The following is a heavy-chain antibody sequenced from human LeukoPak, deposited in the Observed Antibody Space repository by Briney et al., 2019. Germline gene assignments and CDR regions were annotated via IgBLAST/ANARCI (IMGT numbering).Heavy chain of an antibody. CDR3: ARDHNYAFDY. V-gene: IGHV3-48*02. J-gene: IGHJ4*02. CDR2: IRDSSSTI. D-gene: IGHD5-18*01. Sequence: GGSLRLSCAASGFTFSDYSMNWVRQAPGKGLEWISYIRDSSSTISYAGSVRGRFTISRDNAKNSLYLQMNSLRDEDTAVYYCARDHNYAFDYWGQGTLVTVSS. CDR1: GFTFSDYS.